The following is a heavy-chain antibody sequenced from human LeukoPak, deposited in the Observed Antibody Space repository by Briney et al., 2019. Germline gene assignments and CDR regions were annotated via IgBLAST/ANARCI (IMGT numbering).Heavy chain of an antibody. J-gene: IGHJ4*02. CDR2: IYPGDSDT. V-gene: IGHV5-51*01. CDR3: ARLQFQHWSIAARLPFSDY. D-gene: IGHD6-6*01. Sequence: GESLKISCKGSGYSFTSYWIGWVRQMPGKGLEWMGIIYPGDSDTRYSPSFQGQVTISADKSISTAYLQWSSLKASDTAMYYCARLQFQHWSIAARLPFSDYWGQGTLVTVSS. CDR1: GYSFTSYW.